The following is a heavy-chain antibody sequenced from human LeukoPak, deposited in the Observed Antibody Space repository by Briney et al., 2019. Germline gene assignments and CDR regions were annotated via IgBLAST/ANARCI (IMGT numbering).Heavy chain of an antibody. J-gene: IGHJ4*02. CDR3: ANDLGSPENY. V-gene: IGHV3-9*01. CDR1: GFTFDDYA. D-gene: IGHD1-26*01. CDR2: ISWNSGSI. Sequence: GGSLRLSCAASGFTFDDYAMHWVRQAPGKGLEWVSGISWNSGSIGYADSVKGRFTISRDNSKNTLYLQMNGLRAEDTAVYYCANDLGSPENYWGQGTLVTVSS.